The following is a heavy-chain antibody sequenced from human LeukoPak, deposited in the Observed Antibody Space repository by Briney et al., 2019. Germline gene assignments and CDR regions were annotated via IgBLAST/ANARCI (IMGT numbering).Heavy chain of an antibody. CDR2: IYYSGST. CDR3: ASGYCTNGVCYSVDY. CDR1: GGSISSGDYY. J-gene: IGHJ4*02. V-gene: IGHV4-30-4*01. Sequence: SETLSLTCTVSGGSISSGDYYWSWIRQPPGKGLEWIGYIYYSGSTYYNPSLKSRVTISVDTSKNQFSLKLSSVTAADTAVYYCASGYCTNGVCYSVDYWGRGTLVTVSS. D-gene: IGHD2-8*01.